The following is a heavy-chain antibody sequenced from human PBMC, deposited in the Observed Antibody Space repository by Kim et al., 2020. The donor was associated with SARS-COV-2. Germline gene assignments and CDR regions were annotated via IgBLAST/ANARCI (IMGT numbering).Heavy chain of an antibody. J-gene: IGHJ4*02. CDR2: ISSSSSYI. D-gene: IGHD4-17*01. CDR1: GFTFSSYS. Sequence: GGSLRLSCAASGFTFSSYSMNWVRQAPGKGLEWVSSISSSSSYIYYADSVKGRFTISRDNAKNSLYLQMNSLRAEDTAVYYCARDRGTTVPGLRYFDYWGQGTLVTVSS. CDR3: ARDRGTTVPGLRYFDY. V-gene: IGHV3-21*01.